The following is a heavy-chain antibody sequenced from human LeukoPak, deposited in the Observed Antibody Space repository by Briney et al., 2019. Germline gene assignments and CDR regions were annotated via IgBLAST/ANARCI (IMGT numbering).Heavy chain of an antibody. D-gene: IGHD4-17*01. V-gene: IGHV4-34*01. CDR1: GGSFSGYY. J-gene: IGHJ6*02. CDR2: INHSGST. Sequence: SETLSLTCAVYGGSFSGYYWSWIRQPPGKGLEWIGEINHSGSTNYNPSLKSRVTISVDTSKNQFSLKLSSVTAAATAVYYCARGRRRPFSGDLVLDYYGMAVWGQGTTVTVSS. CDR3: ARGRRRPFSGDLVLDYYGMAV.